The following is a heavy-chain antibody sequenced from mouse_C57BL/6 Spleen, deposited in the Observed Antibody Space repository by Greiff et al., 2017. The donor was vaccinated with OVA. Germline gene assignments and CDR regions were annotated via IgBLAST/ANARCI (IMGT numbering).Heavy chain of an antibody. CDR2: IDPSDSYT. CDR1: GYTFTSYW. CDR3: ARRGAYGYDIDYYAMDY. D-gene: IGHD2-2*01. Sequence: QVQLKQPGAELVRPGTSVKLSCEASGYTFTSYWMHWVKQRPGQGLEWIGVIDPSDSYTNYNQKFKGKATLTVDTSSSTAYMQLSSLTSEDSAVYYCARRGAYGYDIDYYAMDYWGQGTSVTVSS. J-gene: IGHJ4*01. V-gene: IGHV1-59*01.